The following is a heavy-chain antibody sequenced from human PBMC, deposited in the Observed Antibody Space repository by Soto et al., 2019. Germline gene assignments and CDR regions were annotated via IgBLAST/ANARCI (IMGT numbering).Heavy chain of an antibody. Sequence: GGSLRLSCAASGFTFSYFNMNWVRQAPGKGLEWVSSISGTSSFIYYADSVKGRFTISRDNAKNSLYLQMNSLRAEDTAVYYCTRDTNDLWRGSSFSFDTWGKGALVTVSS. D-gene: IGHD3-3*01. CDR3: TRDTNDLWRGSSFSFDT. J-gene: IGHJ5*02. V-gene: IGHV3-21*01. CDR1: GFTFSYFN. CDR2: ISGTSSFI.